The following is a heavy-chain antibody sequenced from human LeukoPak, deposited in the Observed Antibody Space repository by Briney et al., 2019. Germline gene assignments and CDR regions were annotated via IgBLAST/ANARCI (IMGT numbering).Heavy chain of an antibody. J-gene: IGHJ6*03. D-gene: IGHD3-16*01. V-gene: IGHV3-48*03. CDR1: GFTFSSYE. CDR3: ARSRQGGGYYYMDV. Sequence: GGSLRLSCAASGFTFSSYEMNWVRQAPGKGLEWVSYISSSGSTIYYADSVKGRFTISRDNAKNSLYLQMNSLRAEDTAVYYCARSRQGGGYYYMDVWGKGTTVTVSS. CDR2: ISSSGSTI.